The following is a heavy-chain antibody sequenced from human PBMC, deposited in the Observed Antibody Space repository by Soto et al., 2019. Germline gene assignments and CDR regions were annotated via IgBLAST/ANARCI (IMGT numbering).Heavy chain of an antibody. J-gene: IGHJ5*02. CDR2: IWYDGSHK. CDR3: ARDPLPYYDFWSGYYPWFDP. D-gene: IGHD3-3*01. CDR1: GFTFSSYG. V-gene: IGHV3-33*01. Sequence: PGGSLRLSCAASGFTFSSYGMHWVRQAPGKELEWVAVIWYDGSHKYYADSVKGRFTISRDNSKNTLYLQMNSLRAEEDTAVYYCARDPLPYYDFWSGYYPWFDPWGQGTLVTVSS.